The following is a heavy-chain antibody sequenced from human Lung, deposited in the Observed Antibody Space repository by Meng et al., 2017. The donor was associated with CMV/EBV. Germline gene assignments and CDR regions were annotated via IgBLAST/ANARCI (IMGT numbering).Heavy chain of an antibody. V-gene: IGHV1-8*03. J-gene: IGHJ6*02. D-gene: IGHD6-19*01. CDR3: ARGRAGYYYYGMDV. CDR2: MNPSSGNT. Sequence: ASXXVSXKASGYTFTSYDINWVRQATGQGLEWMGWMNPSSGNTGYAQKFQGRVTITRNTSISTAYMELSSLRSEDTAVYYCARGRAGYYYYGMDVWGQGTTVTVSS. CDR1: GYTFTSYD.